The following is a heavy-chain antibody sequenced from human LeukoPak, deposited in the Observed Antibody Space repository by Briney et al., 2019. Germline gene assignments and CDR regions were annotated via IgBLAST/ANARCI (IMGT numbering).Heavy chain of an antibody. V-gene: IGHV3-30*02. CDR1: GFTVSSNY. D-gene: IGHD6-13*01. J-gene: IGHJ4*02. CDR2: IRYDGSNK. Sequence: PGGSLRLSCAASGFTVSSNYMSWVRQAPGKGLEWVAFIRYDGSNKYYADSVKGRFTISRDNSKNTLYLQMNSLRAEDTAVYYCAKAPGIAAAGTGVSPKPDYWGQGTLVTVSS. CDR3: AKAPGIAAAGTGVSPKPDY.